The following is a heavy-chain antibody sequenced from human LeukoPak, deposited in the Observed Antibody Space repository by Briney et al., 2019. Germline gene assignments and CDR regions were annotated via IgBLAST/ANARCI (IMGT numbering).Heavy chain of an antibody. D-gene: IGHD5-18*01. Sequence: SSETLSLTCTVSGGSISSYYWSWIRQPPGKGLEWIGYIYHSGSTNYNPSLKSRVTISVDTSKNQFSLKLSSVTAADTAVYYCARDQHTADAFDIWGQGTMVTVSS. CDR3: ARDQHTADAFDI. V-gene: IGHV4-59*12. CDR2: IYHSGST. J-gene: IGHJ3*02. CDR1: GGSISSYY.